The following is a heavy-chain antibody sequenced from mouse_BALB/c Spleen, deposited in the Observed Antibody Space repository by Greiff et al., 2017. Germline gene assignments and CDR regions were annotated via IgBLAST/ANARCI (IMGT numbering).Heavy chain of an antibody. CDR3: ARSGITTATGAMDY. CDR2: ISYSGST. D-gene: IGHD1-2*01. J-gene: IGHJ4*01. V-gene: IGHV3-8*02. Sequence: EVHLVESGPSLVKPSQTLSLTCSVTGDSITSGYWNWIRKFPGNKLEYMGYISYSGSTYYNPSLKSRISITRDTSKNQYYLQLNSVTTEDTATYYCARSGITTATGAMDYWGQGTSVTVSS. CDR1: GDSITSGY.